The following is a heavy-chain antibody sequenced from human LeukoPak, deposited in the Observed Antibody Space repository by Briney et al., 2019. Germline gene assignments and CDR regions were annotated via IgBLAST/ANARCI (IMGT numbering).Heavy chain of an antibody. D-gene: IGHD6-19*01. CDR3: AKDNRRHYTSGPNPDSLH. CDR2: ISWNSGSI. V-gene: IGHV3-9*01. CDR1: GFIFNNYA. J-gene: IGHJ4*02. Sequence: GGSLRLSCAGSGFIFNNYAMHWVRQPPGKGLEWVSGISWNSGSIDYADSVKGRFTISRDNAKSSLYLQMNSLRVEDTAFYYCAKDNRRHYTSGPNPDSLHWGQGALVTASS.